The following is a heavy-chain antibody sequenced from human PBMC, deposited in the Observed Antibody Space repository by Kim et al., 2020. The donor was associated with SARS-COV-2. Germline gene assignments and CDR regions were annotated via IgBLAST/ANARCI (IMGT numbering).Heavy chain of an antibody. J-gene: IGHJ4*02. D-gene: IGHD3-22*01. V-gene: IGHV3-30*02. Sequence: AGSVKGRFTISRDNSKNTLYLQMNSLRAEDTAVYYCAKGGYYDSSGSSAYWGQGTLVTVSS. CDR3: AKGGYYDSSGSSAY.